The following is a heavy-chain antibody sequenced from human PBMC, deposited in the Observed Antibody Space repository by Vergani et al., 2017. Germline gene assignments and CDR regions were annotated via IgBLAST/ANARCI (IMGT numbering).Heavy chain of an antibody. D-gene: IGHD3-22*01. CDR3: ARHEAYYDPYWYFDL. J-gene: IGHJ2*01. Sequence: QVQLQESGPGLVKPSETLSLTCTVSGGSISSYYWSWIRQPPGKGLEWIGYIYYSGSTNYNPSLKSRVTISVDTSKNQFSLKLSSVTAADTAVYYCARHEAYYDPYWYFDLWGRGTLVTVSS. CDR2: IYYSGST. V-gene: IGHV4-59*08. CDR1: GGSISSYY.